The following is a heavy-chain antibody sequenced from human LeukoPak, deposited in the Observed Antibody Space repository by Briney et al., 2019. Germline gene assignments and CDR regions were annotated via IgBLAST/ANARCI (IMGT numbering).Heavy chain of an antibody. V-gene: IGHV3-21*01. CDR2: ISSSSSYI. CDR3: ARKPGYGSGSYTEYYFDY. D-gene: IGHD3-10*01. Sequence: GGSLRLSCAASGFTFSSYWMHWVRQAPGKGLEWVSSISSSSSYIYYADSVKGRFTISRDNAKNSLYLQMNSLRAEDTAVYYCARKPGYGSGSYTEYYFDYWGQGTLVTVSS. CDR1: GFTFSSYW. J-gene: IGHJ4*02.